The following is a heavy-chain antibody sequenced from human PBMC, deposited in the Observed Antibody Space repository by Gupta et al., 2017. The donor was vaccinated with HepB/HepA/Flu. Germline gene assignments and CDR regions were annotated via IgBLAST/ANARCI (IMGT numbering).Heavy chain of an antibody. D-gene: IGHD6-13*01. CDR2: INPNSGGT. CDR1: GYSFTGQH. J-gene: IGHJ4*02. CDR3: ARGGGIALEFDY. V-gene: IGHV1-2*04. Sequence: QVQLVQSGAEVKKPGASVKVSCTASGYSFTGQHIHWVRQAPGQGLEWMGWINPNSGGTNYAQKFQDWVTMSRDTSISTAYMELRSLKSDDTAIYYCARGGGIALEFDYWGQGTLVTVSS.